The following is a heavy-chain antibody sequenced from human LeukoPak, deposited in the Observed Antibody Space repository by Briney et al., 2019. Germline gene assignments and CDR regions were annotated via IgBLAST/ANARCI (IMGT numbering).Heavy chain of an antibody. CDR1: GFTVSSNY. J-gene: IGHJ3*02. CDR2: IYSGGST. V-gene: IGHV3-66*01. D-gene: IGHD2-21*01. Sequence: GGSLRLSCAAYGFTVSSNYMSWVRQAPGKGLEWVSVIYSGGSTYYADSVKGRFTISRDNSKNTLYLQMNSLRAEDTAVYYCAGVKGPDAFDIWGQGTMVTVSP. CDR3: AGVKGPDAFDI.